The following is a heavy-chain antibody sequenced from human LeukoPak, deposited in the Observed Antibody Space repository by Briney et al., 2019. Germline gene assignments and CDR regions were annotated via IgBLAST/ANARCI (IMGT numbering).Heavy chain of an antibody. CDR2: ISYDGSDN. Sequence: GGSLRLSCVASGFTFSNYAIHWVRQAPGKGLEWVAVISYDGSDNYYADSVKGRFTISRDNSKNTLDLQMNSLRDEDTAVYYCARSYSPRQDTGVAGYGGYLDYWGQGTLITVSS. J-gene: IGHJ4*02. CDR3: ARSYSPRQDTGVAGYGGYLDY. CDR1: GFTFSNYA. V-gene: IGHV3-30*04. D-gene: IGHD5-18*01.